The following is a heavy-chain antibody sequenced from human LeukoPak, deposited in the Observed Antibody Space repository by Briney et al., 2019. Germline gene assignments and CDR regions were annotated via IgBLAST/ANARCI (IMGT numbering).Heavy chain of an antibody. Sequence: GGSLRLSCAASGFTFSSHAMSWVRQAPGKGLEWVSAISGSGGSTYYADSVKGRFTISRDNSKNTLYLQMNSLRAEDTAVYYCAKERHYGDYGNWFDPWGQGTLVTVSS. V-gene: IGHV3-23*01. CDR2: ISGSGGST. D-gene: IGHD4-17*01. CDR1: GFTFSSHA. J-gene: IGHJ5*02. CDR3: AKERHYGDYGNWFDP.